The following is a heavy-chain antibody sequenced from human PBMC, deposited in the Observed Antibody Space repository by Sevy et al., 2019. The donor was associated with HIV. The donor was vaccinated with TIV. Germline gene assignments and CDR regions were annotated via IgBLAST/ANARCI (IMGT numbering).Heavy chain of an antibody. Sequence: ASVKVSCKASGYTFIGYYIHWLRQAPGQGLEWIGRINPSSGGTKYTQKFQGRVTVTTDMSGSTAYMELIGLRSDDTAMYYCAGQTSGWYDWFDPWGQGTLVTVSS. CDR1: GYTFIGYY. CDR2: INPSSGGT. CDR3: AGQTSGWYDWFDP. J-gene: IGHJ5*02. D-gene: IGHD6-19*01. V-gene: IGHV1-2*06.